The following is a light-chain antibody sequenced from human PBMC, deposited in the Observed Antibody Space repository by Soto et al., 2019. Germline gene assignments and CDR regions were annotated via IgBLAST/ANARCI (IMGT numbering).Light chain of an antibody. CDR3: QKYDSAPRT. CDR2: AAS. J-gene: IGKJ3*01. CDR1: QGISNY. V-gene: IGKV1-27*01. Sequence: DIQLTQSPSSLTASVGDRVTITCRASQGISNYLASYQQKPGKVPRLLISAASTLQSGVPSRFSGSGSGTDFTLTISSLQSEDVATYYCQKYDSAPRTVGPGTKVDIK.